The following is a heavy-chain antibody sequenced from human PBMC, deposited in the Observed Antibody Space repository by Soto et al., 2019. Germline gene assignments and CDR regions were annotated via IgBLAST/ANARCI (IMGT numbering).Heavy chain of an antibody. CDR3: VSPSDTARAPGFDY. CDR1: GFTFSTYS. J-gene: IGHJ4*02. D-gene: IGHD5-18*01. CDR2: IGSSTSYI. V-gene: IGHV3-21*01. Sequence: PWGTLRLSCAASGFTFSTYSMNWVRQAPGKGLEWVSSIGSSTSYIYYADSVKGRFTISRDNANNSLYLQMNSLRAEETAVYYCVSPSDTARAPGFDYWGPGTLVTVSS.